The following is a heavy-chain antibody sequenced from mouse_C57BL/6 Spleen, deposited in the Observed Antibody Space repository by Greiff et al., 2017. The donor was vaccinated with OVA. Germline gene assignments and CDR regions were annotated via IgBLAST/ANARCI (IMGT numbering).Heavy chain of an antibody. CDR3: AKRGYGTEFWYYFDY. D-gene: IGHD1-1*01. V-gene: IGHV1-9*01. Sequence: QVQLQQSGAELMKPGASVKLSCKAPGYTFTGYWIEWVKQRPGHGLEWIGEILPGSGSTNYNEKFKGKATFTADTSSNTAYMQLSSLTTEDSAIYYCAKRGYGTEFWYYFDYWGQGTTLTVSS. J-gene: IGHJ2*01. CDR1: GYTFTGYW. CDR2: ILPGSGST.